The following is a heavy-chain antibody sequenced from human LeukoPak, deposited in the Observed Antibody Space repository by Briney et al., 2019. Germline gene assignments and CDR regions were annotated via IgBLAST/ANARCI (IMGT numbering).Heavy chain of an antibody. D-gene: IGHD3-22*01. J-gene: IGHJ3*02. Sequence: GGSLRLSCAASGFTFSSYAMSWVRQAPGKGLEWVSAISGSGGSTHYADSVKGRFTISRDNSKNTLYLQMNSLRAEDTAVYYCAKDLLPQVVIDAFDIWGQGTMVTVSS. CDR2: ISGSGGST. CDR1: GFTFSSYA. CDR3: AKDLLPQVVIDAFDI. V-gene: IGHV3-23*01.